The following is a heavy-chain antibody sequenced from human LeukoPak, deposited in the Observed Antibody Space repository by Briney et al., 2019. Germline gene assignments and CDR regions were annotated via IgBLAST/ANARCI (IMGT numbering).Heavy chain of an antibody. CDR2: INPNSGGT. Sequence: ASVKVSCKASGYTFTGYYMHWVRQAPGQGLEWMGWINPNSGGTNFAQKFQGRVTLTRDTSINTAYMELSSLRSDDAAVYYCARAKLDDCGGVCDQYFQHWGQGTLVTVSS. CDR3: ARAKLDDCGGVCDQYFQH. D-gene: IGHD2-21*02. CDR1: GYTFTGYY. J-gene: IGHJ1*01. V-gene: IGHV1-2*02.